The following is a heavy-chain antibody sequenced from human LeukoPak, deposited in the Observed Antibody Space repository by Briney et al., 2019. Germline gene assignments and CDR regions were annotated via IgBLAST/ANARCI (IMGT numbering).Heavy chain of an antibody. V-gene: IGHV1-46*01. CDR3: ARGPSWGIAARHFDY. Sequence: ASVKVSCKASGYTFTSYYMHWVRQAPGQGLEWMGIINPSGGSTSYAQKFQGRVTMTRDTSTSTVYMELSSLRSEDTAVYYCARGPSWGIAARHFDYWGQGTLVTVSS. J-gene: IGHJ4*02. CDR1: GYTFTSYY. D-gene: IGHD6-6*01. CDR2: INPSGGST.